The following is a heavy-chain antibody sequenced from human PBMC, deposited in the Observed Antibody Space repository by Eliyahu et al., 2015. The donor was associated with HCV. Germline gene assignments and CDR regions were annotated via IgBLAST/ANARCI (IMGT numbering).Heavy chain of an antibody. J-gene: IGHJ4*02. CDR3: ARGYCSGGSCYFFDY. CDR2: ISSSSSYI. Sequence: EVQLVESGGGLVKPGGSLRLSCAASGFXFXXYSMNWVRQAPGKGVEWVSSISSSSSYIYYADSVKGRFTISRDNAKNSLYLQMNSLRAEDTAVYYCARGYCSGGSCYFFDYWGQGTLVTVSS. CDR1: GFXFXXYS. V-gene: IGHV3-21*01. D-gene: IGHD2-15*01.